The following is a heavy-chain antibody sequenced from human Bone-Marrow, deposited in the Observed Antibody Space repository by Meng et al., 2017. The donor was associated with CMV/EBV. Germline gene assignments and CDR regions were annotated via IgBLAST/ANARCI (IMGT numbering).Heavy chain of an antibody. CDR3: ARDPIKGAPDHLDY. CDR1: GIPFSSYA. V-gene: IGHV3-30*04. CDR2: ISWDGRVT. J-gene: IGHJ4*02. Sequence: GESLKITCTPSGIPFSSYAMHWIRQAPGKGLEWVAVISWDGRVTKYADSVKGRFTISRDDYKNTVFLQTNRLRLVDTALYYCARDPIKGAPDHLDYWGQGTLVTVSS. D-gene: IGHD3-16*01.